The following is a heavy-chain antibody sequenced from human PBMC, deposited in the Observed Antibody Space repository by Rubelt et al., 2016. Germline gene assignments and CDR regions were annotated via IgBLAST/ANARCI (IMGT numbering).Heavy chain of an antibody. D-gene: IGHD3-10*01. Sequence: TGYYMHWVRQAPGQGLEWMGIINPSGGSTSYAQKFQGRVTMTRDTSTSTVYMELSSLRSEDTAVYYCARDGVYYGMDVWGQGTTVTVSS. CDR2: INPSGGST. CDR3: ARDGVYYGMDV. J-gene: IGHJ6*02. CDR1: TGYY. V-gene: IGHV1-46*01.